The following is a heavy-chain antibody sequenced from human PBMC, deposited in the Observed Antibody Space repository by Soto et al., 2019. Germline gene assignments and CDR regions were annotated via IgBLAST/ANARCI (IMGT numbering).Heavy chain of an antibody. Sequence: QVQLVQSGAEVQKPGSSVKVSCKASGGTFSSYAISLVRQAPGPGLEWMGGIIPIFGPANYAQKFQGRVTITADKATSPAYRELSSLRSEDTAVYYCARVIRRGSSGWYPYYWGQGTLVTVSS. CDR1: GGTFSSYA. CDR2: IIPIFGPA. J-gene: IGHJ4*02. CDR3: ARVIRRGSSGWYPYY. D-gene: IGHD6-19*01. V-gene: IGHV1-69*06.